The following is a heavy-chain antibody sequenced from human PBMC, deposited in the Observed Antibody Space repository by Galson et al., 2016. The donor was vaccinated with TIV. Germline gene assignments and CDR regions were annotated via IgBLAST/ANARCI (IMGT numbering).Heavy chain of an antibody. J-gene: IGHJ3*01. D-gene: IGHD3-22*01. CDR2: VSGYNRQT. V-gene: IGHV1-18*04. CDR1: GYLFTNYA. Sequence: SVKVSCKASGYLFTNYAISWLRQAPGQGLEWMGWVSGYNRQTRYAQKFQGRVTMTADTSTNTVYMDLRSLRSDDTAVYFCARHLYFYDSTVYYDAFDVCGQGTMVTVSS. CDR3: ARHLYFYDSTVYYDAFDV.